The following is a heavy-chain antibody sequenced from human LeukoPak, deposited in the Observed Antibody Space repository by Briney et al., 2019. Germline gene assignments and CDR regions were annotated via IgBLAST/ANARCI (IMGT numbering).Heavy chain of an antibody. CDR1: GDSIRSSSYY. CDR2: IYYSGST. Sequence: PSETLSLTCTVSGDSIRSSSYYWGWIRQPPGKGLEWIGSIYYSGSTHYSPSLKSRVTISVDTSKKQLSLKLSSVTAADTAMYYCARNSTYYYDRSTYSYFDDWGQGTLVTVSS. J-gene: IGHJ4*02. D-gene: IGHD3-22*01. V-gene: IGHV4-39*01. CDR3: ARNSTYYYDRSTYSYFDD.